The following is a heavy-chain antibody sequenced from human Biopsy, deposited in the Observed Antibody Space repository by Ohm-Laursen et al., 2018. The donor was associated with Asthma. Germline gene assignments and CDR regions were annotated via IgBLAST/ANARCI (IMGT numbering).Heavy chain of an antibody. CDR3: ARAVDYSHYYGIDV. J-gene: IGHJ6*02. CDR1: GYTFNRAG. Sequence: GASVKVSCKTSGYTFNRAGITWVRQAPGQGLEWMGWFSVYNGNTKVAQKLQDRVTMITDTSTSTAYMELRSLRSDDTAVYFCARAVDYSHYYGIDVWGQGTTVTVS. D-gene: IGHD3-10*01. V-gene: IGHV1-18*01. CDR2: FSVYNGNT.